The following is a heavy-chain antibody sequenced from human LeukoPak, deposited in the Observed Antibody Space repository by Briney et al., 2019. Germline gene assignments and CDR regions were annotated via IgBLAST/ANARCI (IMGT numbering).Heavy chain of an antibody. D-gene: IGHD2-2*01. V-gene: IGHV4-59*08. CDR1: GGSISSYY. J-gene: IGHJ2*01. CDR3: VSFVDWGNCSSSGCSGAWYFDL. CDR2: IYYSGGT. Sequence: SETLSLNCTVSGGSISSYYWSWIRQPPGKGLEWSGHIYYSGGTNYTPSLKSRVTISADTPKNQFSLKLTSVTAADTAVYYCVSFVDWGNCSSSGCSGAWYFDLWGRGTLVTVSS.